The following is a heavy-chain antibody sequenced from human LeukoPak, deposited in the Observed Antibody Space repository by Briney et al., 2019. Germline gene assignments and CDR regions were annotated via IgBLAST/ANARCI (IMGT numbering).Heavy chain of an antibody. J-gene: IGHJ4*02. Sequence: PGRSLRLSCAASGFTFSSYGMHWVRQAPGKGLEWVAVIWYDGSNKYYADSVKGRFTISRDNSKNTLYLQMNSLRAEDTAVYYCAKGSGYCSSTSCYPYWGQGTLVTVSS. D-gene: IGHD2-2*01. CDR2: IWYDGSNK. V-gene: IGHV3-33*06. CDR3: AKGSGYCSSTSCYPY. CDR1: GFTFSSYG.